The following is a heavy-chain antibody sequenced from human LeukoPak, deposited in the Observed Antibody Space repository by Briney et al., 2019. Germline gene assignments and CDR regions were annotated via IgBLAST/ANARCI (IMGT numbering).Heavy chain of an antibody. Sequence: TGGSLRLSCAASGFTFSSYWMSWVRQAPGKGLEWVANIKQDGSERYYVDSVKGRSTISRDNAKNSLYLQMNSLRAEDTAVYYCAREARGVIKAKGDVWGQGTTVTVSS. D-gene: IGHD3-10*01. CDR2: IKQDGSER. V-gene: IGHV3-7*01. CDR3: AREARGVIKAKGDV. CDR1: GFTFSSYW. J-gene: IGHJ6*02.